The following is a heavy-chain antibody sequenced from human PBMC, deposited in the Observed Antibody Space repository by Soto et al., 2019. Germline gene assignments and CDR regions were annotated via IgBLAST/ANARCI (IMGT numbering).Heavy chain of an antibody. V-gene: IGHV3-23*01. Sequence: EVQLLESGGGLVQPGGSLRLSCAASGFTFSSYAMSWVRQAPGKGLEWVSAISGSGGSTYYADSVKGRFTISIDNSKNTLYLQMNGLRAEDTAVYYCAKDPLVVVTAITDYWGQGTLVTVSS. J-gene: IGHJ4*02. CDR3: AKDPLVVVTAITDY. CDR1: GFTFSSYA. CDR2: ISGSGGST. D-gene: IGHD2-21*02.